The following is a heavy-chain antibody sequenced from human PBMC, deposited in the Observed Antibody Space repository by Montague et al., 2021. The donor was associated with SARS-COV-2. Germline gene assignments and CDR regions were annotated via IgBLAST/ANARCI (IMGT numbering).Heavy chain of an antibody. Sequence: SETLSLTCTVSGGSISTYYWNWIRQSPGKGLEWLGYIYYTGSTKXSPSLKSRVTISMDTSRDQLSLRLKSVTAADTAVYYCAIDNYGDWGYYGLDVWGQGTTVIVSS. J-gene: IGHJ6*02. V-gene: IGHV4-59*01. CDR2: IYYTGST. D-gene: IGHD4-17*01. CDR1: GGSISTYY. CDR3: AIDNYGDWGYYGLDV.